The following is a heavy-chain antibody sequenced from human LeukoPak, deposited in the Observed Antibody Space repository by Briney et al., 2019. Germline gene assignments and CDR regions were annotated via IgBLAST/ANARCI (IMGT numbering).Heavy chain of an antibody. CDR2: IIGSGGST. V-gene: IGHV3-23*01. CDR3: AKMGHDNLQILRYFDWLLSPDFDY. CDR1: GFTFSSYA. Sequence: GGSLRLSCAASGFTFSSYAMSWVRQAPGKGLEWVSAIIGSGGSTYYADSVKGRFTISRDNSKNTLYLQMNSLRAEDTAVYYCAKMGHDNLQILRYFDWLLSPDFDYWGQGTLVTVSS. D-gene: IGHD3-9*01. J-gene: IGHJ4*02.